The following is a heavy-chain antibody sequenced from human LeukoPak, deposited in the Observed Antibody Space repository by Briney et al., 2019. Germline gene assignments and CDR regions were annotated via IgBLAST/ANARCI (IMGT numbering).Heavy chain of an antibody. D-gene: IGHD6-19*01. CDR3: AKDLQWLVSGVEYYLDY. V-gene: IGHV3-30*18. J-gene: IGHJ4*02. CDR2: ISFDASNK. CDR1: GFTFSSYG. Sequence: GGSLRLSCAASGFTFSSYGMHWVRQAPGKGLEWVAVISFDASNKYYADSVKGRFTISRDNSKNTLYLQMNSLRVEDTAVYYCAKDLQWLVSGVEYYLDYWGQGTLVTVSS.